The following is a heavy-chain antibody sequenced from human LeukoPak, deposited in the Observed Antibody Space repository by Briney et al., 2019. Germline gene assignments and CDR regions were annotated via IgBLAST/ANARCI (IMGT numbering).Heavy chain of an antibody. Sequence: GASVKVSCKVSGYTLTELSMHWVRQAPGKGLEWMGGFDPEDGETIYAQKFQGRVTMTEDTSTDTAYMELSSLRSEDTAVYYCARDRIAVAGRGKGLSPTLFDYWGQGTLVTVSS. J-gene: IGHJ4*02. CDR3: ARDRIAVAGRGKGLSPTLFDY. CDR2: FDPEDGET. V-gene: IGHV1-24*01. CDR1: GYTLTELS. D-gene: IGHD6-19*01.